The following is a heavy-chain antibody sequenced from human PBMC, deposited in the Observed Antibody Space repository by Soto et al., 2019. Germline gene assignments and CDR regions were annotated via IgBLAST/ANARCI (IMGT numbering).Heavy chain of an antibody. Sequence: QVQLVQSGAELRKPGASVKVSCKASGYTFTTYGISWVRQAPGRGLEWMGWISPYSGNTNSAQKLQGRVTMTTDTSTSTAYMELRSLTSDDTAVYYCARDGIPRGVDAFEIWGQGTMVTVSS. CDR2: ISPYSGNT. CDR1: GYTFTTYG. D-gene: IGHD3-10*01. J-gene: IGHJ3*02. V-gene: IGHV1-18*01. CDR3: ARDGIPRGVDAFEI.